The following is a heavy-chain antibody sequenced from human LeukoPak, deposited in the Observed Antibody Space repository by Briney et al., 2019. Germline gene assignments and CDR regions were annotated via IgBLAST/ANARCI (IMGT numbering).Heavy chain of an antibody. CDR3: AKPPPQYTSGSRWYFDF. CDR2: LTGSGGIT. D-gene: IGHD6-19*01. Sequence: GGSLRLSCAASGFTFSSSSMSWVRQAPGKGLEWVSALTGSGGITYYADSVKGRFTISRDNSKKTLFLQMNSLRAEDTAIYYCAKPPPQYTSGSRWYFDFWGRGTLVTVSS. J-gene: IGHJ2*01. CDR1: GFTFSSSS. V-gene: IGHV3-23*01.